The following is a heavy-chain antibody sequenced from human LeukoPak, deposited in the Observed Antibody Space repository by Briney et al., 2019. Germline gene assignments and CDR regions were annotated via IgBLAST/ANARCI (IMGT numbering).Heavy chain of an antibody. CDR3: ARVPGFSRGGHFDY. J-gene: IGHJ4*02. D-gene: IGHD3-10*01. Sequence: AXXKVSCKASGYTFSGFYMHWVRQAPGXGLEWMGWINPNSGGTNYAQKFQGRVTMTRDTSISTAYMELSSLRSDDTAVYYCARVPGFSRGGHFDYWGQGTLVTVSS. CDR1: GYTFSGFY. CDR2: INPNSGGT. V-gene: IGHV1-2*02.